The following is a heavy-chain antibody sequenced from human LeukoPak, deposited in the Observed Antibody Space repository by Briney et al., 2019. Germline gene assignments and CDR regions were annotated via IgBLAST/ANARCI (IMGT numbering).Heavy chain of an antibody. Sequence: GGSLRLSCAASGFTFSSYAMSWVRQAPGKGLEWVAVISYDGSNKYYADSVKGRFTISRDNSKKTLYLQMKSLRAEDTAVYYCAKLVGATTNVSFDYWGQGALGTVSS. CDR2: ISYDGSNK. CDR1: GFTFSSYA. J-gene: IGHJ4*02. D-gene: IGHD1-26*01. V-gene: IGHV3-30*18. CDR3: AKLVGATTNVSFDY.